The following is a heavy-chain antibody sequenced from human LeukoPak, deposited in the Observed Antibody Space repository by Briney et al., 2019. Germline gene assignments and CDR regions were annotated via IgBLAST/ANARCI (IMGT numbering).Heavy chain of an antibody. CDR1: GFSFGSYG. V-gene: IGHV3-30*02. CDR2: IRYDGSDK. Sequence: TGGSLRLSCAASGFSFGSYGMHWVRQAPGKGLEWVAFIRYDGSDKYYADSVKDRFTICRDNSKNTLHLQMNSLRAEDAAVYYCARGSPNLFDYWGQGTLVTVSS. CDR3: ARGSPNLFDY. J-gene: IGHJ4*02. D-gene: IGHD1-14*01.